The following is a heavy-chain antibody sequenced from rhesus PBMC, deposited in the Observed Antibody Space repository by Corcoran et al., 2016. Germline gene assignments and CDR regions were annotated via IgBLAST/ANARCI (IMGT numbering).Heavy chain of an antibody. D-gene: IGHD6-25*01. V-gene: IGHV4-106*01. J-gene: IGHJ3*01. CDR2: IYCSGWGT. CDR3: AREAAADHGQKDAFDF. CDR1: GGSISGYYL. Sequence: QVQLQESGPGVVKASETLSLTCAVSGGSISGYYLWSWIHQPPGKGLELIGYIYCSGWGTNYNPSPKNRVTISIATSKNQFSLKLSSVTAADTAVYYCAREAAADHGQKDAFDFWGQGLRVTVSS.